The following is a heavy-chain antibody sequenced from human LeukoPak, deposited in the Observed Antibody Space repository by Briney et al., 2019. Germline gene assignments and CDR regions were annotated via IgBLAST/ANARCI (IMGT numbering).Heavy chain of an antibody. Sequence: GGPLRLSCAASGFTFSTYEMNWVRQAPGKGLEWVSYISISGSTIYYADSVKGRFTISRDNAKNSLYLQMNSLRAEDTAVYYCAKDGGSDPDSFDIWGQGTMVTVSS. V-gene: IGHV3-48*03. J-gene: IGHJ3*02. CDR1: GFTFSTYE. CDR2: ISISGSTI. CDR3: AKDGGSDPDSFDI. D-gene: IGHD2-15*01.